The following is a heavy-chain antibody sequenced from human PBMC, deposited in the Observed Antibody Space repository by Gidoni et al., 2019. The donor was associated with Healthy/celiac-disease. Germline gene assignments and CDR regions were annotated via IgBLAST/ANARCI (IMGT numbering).Heavy chain of an antibody. Sequence: QVQLQASGPGLVKPSQTLSLTCTVSGGSLSSGSYYWSWIRQPAGKGLEWIGRIYTSGITNYNPSLKSRVTMSVDTSKNQFSLKRSSVTAADTAVYYCARGIGYCSSTSCYADYYGMDVWGQGTTVTVSS. D-gene: IGHD2-2*01. CDR2: IYTSGIT. V-gene: IGHV4-61*02. J-gene: IGHJ6*02. CDR3: ARGIGYCSSTSCYADYYGMDV. CDR1: GGSLSSGSYY.